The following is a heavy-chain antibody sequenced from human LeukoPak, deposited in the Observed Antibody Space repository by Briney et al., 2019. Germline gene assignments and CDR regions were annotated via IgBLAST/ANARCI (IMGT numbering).Heavy chain of an antibody. CDR1: GYMFTNYG. V-gene: IGHV1-18*01. J-gene: IGHJ3*02. Sequence: ASVKVSRKASGYMFTNYGISWVRQAPGQGLEWMGWINTYKGNTNYAQKLQGRVIMTTDTSTSTAYMELRGLRSDDTAVYYCVRQSRIVARSGDDAFDIWGQGTMVTVSS. CDR2: INTYKGNT. D-gene: IGHD6-6*01. CDR3: VRQSRIVARSGDDAFDI.